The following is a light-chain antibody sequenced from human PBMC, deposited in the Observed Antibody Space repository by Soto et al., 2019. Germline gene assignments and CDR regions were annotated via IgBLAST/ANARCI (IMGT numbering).Light chain of an antibody. V-gene: IGKV3-20*01. CDR2: AVS. CDR1: QSVTNNY. Sequence: EIVLTQSPGTLSLSPGQKATFSCRASQSVTNNYLAWYQQKPGQAPRLLIYAVSSRATGIPDRFSGSGSGTDFTLTINRLEAEDFAVYYCHQYGGSPRAFGQGTKVEIK. J-gene: IGKJ1*01. CDR3: HQYGGSPRA.